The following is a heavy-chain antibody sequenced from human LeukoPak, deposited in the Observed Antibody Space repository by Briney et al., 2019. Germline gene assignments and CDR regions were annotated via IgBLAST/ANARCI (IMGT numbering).Heavy chain of an antibody. Sequence: PSETLSLTCTVSGGSISSSSYYWGWIRQPPGKGLEWIGSIYYSGSTYYNPSLKSRVTISVDTSKNQFSLKLSSVTAADTAVYYCASTILTRYSNSWYFDYWGQGTLVTVSS. CDR2: IYYSGST. V-gene: IGHV4-39*01. J-gene: IGHJ4*02. D-gene: IGHD6-13*01. CDR1: GGSISSSSYY. CDR3: ASTILTRYSNSWYFDY.